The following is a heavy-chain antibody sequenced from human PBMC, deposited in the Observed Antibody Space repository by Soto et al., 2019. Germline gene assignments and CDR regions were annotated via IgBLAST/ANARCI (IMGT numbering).Heavy chain of an antibody. Sequence: PSETLSLTCSVSGGSLSTFHWSWIRQPPGKGLEWIGYVHYSGTTDYNPPLRGRVTISMDTSKNHFSLNLRSVTAADTAVYYCARRGYGPGFPYYYGMDVWGQGTTVTVSS. J-gene: IGHJ6*02. D-gene: IGHD3-10*01. V-gene: IGHV4-59*08. CDR2: VHYSGTT. CDR3: ARRGYGPGFPYYYGMDV. CDR1: GGSLSTFH.